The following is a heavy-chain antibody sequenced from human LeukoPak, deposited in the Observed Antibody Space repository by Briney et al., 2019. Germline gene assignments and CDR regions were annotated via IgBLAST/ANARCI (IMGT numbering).Heavy chain of an antibody. CDR3: ARHEGAMDY. J-gene: IGHJ4*02. V-gene: IGHV4-59*08. CDR2: IYYSGST. CDR1: GGSISSYY. D-gene: IGHD1-26*01. Sequence: PSETLSLTCTVSGGSISSYYWSWIRQPPGKGLERIGYIYYSGSTNYNPSLKSRVTISVDTSKNQFSLKLSSVTAADTAVYYCARHEGAMDYWGQGTLVTVSS.